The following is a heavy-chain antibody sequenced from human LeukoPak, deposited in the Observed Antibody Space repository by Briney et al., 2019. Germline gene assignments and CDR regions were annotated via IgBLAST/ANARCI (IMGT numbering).Heavy chain of an antibody. CDR1: GGSISSGGYY. CDR2: IYYSGST. CDR3: ARGLLFSWFDP. D-gene: IGHD2-21*02. V-gene: IGHV4-31*03. Sequence: KASETLSLTCTVSGGSISSGGYYWSWIRQHPGQGLEWIGYIYYSGSTYYNPSLKSRVTISVDTSKNQFSLKLSSVTAADTAVYYCARGLLFSWFDPWGQGTLVTVSS. J-gene: IGHJ5*02.